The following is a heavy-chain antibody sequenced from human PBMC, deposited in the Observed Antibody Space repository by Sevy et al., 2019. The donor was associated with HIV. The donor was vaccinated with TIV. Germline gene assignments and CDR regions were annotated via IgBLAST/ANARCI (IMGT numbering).Heavy chain of an antibody. CDR2: IYYNGHI. CDR3: AGENAWGRGYS. J-gene: IGHJ4*02. Sequence: SETLSLTCTVSGGSITSLYWNWIRQPPGKGLEWIANIYYNGHINYNPSLKSRVTLSLDTTKNQFSLGLSSVTAAETAMYYCAGENAWGRGYSWGQGTLVTVSS. D-gene: IGHD1-26*01. CDR1: GGSITSLY. V-gene: IGHV4-59*08.